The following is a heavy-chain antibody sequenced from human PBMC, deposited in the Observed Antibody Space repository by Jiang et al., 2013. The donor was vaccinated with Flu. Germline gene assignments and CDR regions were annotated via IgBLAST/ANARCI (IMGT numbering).Heavy chain of an antibody. CDR2: IYYSGST. D-gene: IGHD2/OR15-2a*01. CDR1: GGSISSYY. J-gene: IGHJ6*02. CDR3: GASIYYYYGMDV. Sequence: SGGSISSYYWSWIRQPPGKGLEWIGYIYYSGSTNYNPSLKSRVTISVDTSKNQFSLKLSSVTAADTAVYYCGASIYYYYGMDVWGQGTTVTVSS. V-gene: IGHV4-59*08.